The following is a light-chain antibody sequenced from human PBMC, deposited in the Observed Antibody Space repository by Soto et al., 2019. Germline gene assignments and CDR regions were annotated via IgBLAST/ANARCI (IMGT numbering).Light chain of an antibody. CDR1: QSVARD. V-gene: IGKV3D-20*02. CDR2: RAS. CDR3: QQRSNWPT. Sequence: EIVLTQSPGTLSLSPGETATLSCRASQSVARDLTWYQHKPGQAPRLLISRASTGATGIPDRFSGSGSGTDFTLTINRLEPEDSAVYYCQQRSNWPTFGQGTRLEIK. J-gene: IGKJ5*01.